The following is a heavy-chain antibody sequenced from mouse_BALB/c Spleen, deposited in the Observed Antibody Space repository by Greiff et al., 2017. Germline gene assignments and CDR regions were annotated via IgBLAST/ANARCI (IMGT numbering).Heavy chain of an antibody. J-gene: IGHJ3*01. D-gene: IGHD2-3*01. V-gene: IGHV5-6-5*01. CDR3: AYEGFAY. CDR1: GFTFSSYA. CDR2: ISSGGST. Sequence: EVQGVESGGGLVKPGGSLKLSCAASGFTFSSYAMSWVRQTPEKRLEWVASISSGGSTYYPDSVKGRFTISRDNARNILYLQMSSLRSEDTAMYYCAYEGFAYWGQGTLVTVSA.